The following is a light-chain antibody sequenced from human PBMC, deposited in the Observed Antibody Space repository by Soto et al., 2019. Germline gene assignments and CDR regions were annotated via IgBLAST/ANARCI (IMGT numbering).Light chain of an antibody. Sequence: DTLMTQSPATLSVSPGERATLSCRASQSVSSKLVWYQQKPGQAPRLLIYNASTRATDIPARFSGSGSGTEFTLSISSLQSEDFAGYYCQQYNNWPPYTFGQGTKREI. CDR2: NAS. CDR1: QSVSSK. V-gene: IGKV3-15*01. CDR3: QQYNNWPPYT. J-gene: IGKJ2*01.